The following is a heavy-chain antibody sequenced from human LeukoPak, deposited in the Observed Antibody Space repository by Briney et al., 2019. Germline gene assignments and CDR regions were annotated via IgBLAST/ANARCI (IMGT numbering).Heavy chain of an antibody. J-gene: IGHJ4*02. Sequence: SETLSLTCTVSGDSIGSYYWSWIRQPPGKGLEWIGYIYYTGSTNYNPSLKSRATISVDTSKNQISLKVSAVTAADTAVYYCARHRYGDVYYFDFWGQGTLVSVSS. CDR1: GDSIGSYY. D-gene: IGHD3-16*01. CDR2: IYYTGST. V-gene: IGHV4-59*08. CDR3: ARHRYGDVYYFDF.